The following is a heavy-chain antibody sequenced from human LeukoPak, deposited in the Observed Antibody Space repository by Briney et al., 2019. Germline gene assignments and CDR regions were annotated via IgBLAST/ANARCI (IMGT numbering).Heavy chain of an antibody. CDR2: TYYSGST. D-gene: IGHD3-22*01. Sequence: SETLSLTCTVSGGSITSYYWSWIRQPPGKGLEWIGYTYYSGSTNHNPSLKSRVTISVDTSKNQFSLKLSSVTAADTAVYYCARDSEYYYDSSGFDYWGQGTLVTVSS. J-gene: IGHJ4*02. V-gene: IGHV4-59*01. CDR3: ARDSEYYYDSSGFDY. CDR1: GGSITSYY.